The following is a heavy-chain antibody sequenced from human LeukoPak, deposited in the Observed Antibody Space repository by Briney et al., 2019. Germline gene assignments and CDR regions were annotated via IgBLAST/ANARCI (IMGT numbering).Heavy chain of an antibody. CDR3: TRATSRGYPTRYDY. Sequence: SETLSLTCTVSGGYMSSYYWSWIRQPPGTGLERIGFIYYGGNTYYNPSLKLRVPMSIDTSKNQFSLNLSSVTAADTAVYYCTRATSRGYPTRYDYWGQGTLVTVSS. V-gene: IGHV4-59*01. CDR1: GGYMSSYY. CDR2: IYYGGNT. D-gene: IGHD3-22*01. J-gene: IGHJ4*02.